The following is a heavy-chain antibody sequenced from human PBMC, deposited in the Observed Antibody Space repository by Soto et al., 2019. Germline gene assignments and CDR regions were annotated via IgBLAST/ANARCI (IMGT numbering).Heavy chain of an antibody. CDR2: IYHSGST. V-gene: IGHV4-30-2*01. J-gene: IGHJ5*02. CDR3: ARVPSP. Sequence: VGEDSSCRGGYSWSWIRQPPGKGLEWIGYIYHSGSTYYNPSLKSRVTISVDRSKNQFSLKLSSVTAADTAVYYCARVPSPWGQGTLVTVSS. CDR1: EDSSCRGGYS.